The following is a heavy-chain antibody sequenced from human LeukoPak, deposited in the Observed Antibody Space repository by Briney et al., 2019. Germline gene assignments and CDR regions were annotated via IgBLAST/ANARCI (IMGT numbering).Heavy chain of an antibody. D-gene: IGHD3-16*02. J-gene: IGHJ4*02. CDR3: AKTGLRLGELSSTFALYYFDY. CDR1: GFTFSSYA. CDR2: ISGSGGST. V-gene: IGHV3-23*01. Sequence: PGGSLRLSCAASGFTFSSYAMSWVRQAPGKGLEWVSAISGSGGSTYYADSVKGRFTISRDKSKNTLYLQMNSLRAEDTAVYYFAKTGLRLGELSSTFALYYFDYWGQGTLVTVSS.